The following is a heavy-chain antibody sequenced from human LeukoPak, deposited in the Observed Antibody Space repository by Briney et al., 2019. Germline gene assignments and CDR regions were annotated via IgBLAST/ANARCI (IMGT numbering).Heavy chain of an antibody. CDR2: INHCGST. CDR3: ASTTPRHCSSTSCISDY. J-gene: IGHJ4*02. Sequence: SSETLSLTCTVSGGSISSYYWSWIRQPPGKGLEWIGEINHCGSTNYNPSLKSRVTISVDTSKNQFSLKLSSVTAADTAVYYCASTTPRHCSSTSCISDYWGQGTLVTVSS. D-gene: IGHD2-2*01. CDR1: GGSISSYY. V-gene: IGHV4-34*01.